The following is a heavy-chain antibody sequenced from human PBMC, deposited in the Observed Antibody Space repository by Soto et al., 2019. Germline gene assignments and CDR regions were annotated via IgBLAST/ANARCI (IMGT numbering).Heavy chain of an antibody. CDR1: GYTFTNYR. D-gene: IGHD2-8*01. Sequence: GESLKISCKDSGYTFTNYRIGWVRQMPGKGLEWMGIIYPGDSDTRYSPSFQGQVTISADKSFSTAYPQWSSLKASDTAMYYCVRTQDIVLMVFVDWGQGLLVTFPQ. CDR2: IYPGDSDT. CDR3: VRTQDIVLMVFVD. J-gene: IGHJ4*02. V-gene: IGHV5-51*01.